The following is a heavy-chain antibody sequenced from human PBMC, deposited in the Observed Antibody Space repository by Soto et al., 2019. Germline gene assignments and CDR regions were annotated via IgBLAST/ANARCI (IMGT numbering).Heavy chain of an antibody. D-gene: IGHD1-26*01. CDR2: ISVYNGHT. J-gene: IGHJ6*02. CDR3: ARDLVGATKYYYYGMDV. CDR1: GYTFTSYG. V-gene: IGHV1-18*01. Sequence: GASVKVSCKASGYTFTSYGISWVRQAPGQGLEWMGWISVYNGHTNYAQKLQGRVTMTTDTSTSTAYMELRSLRSDDTAMYYCARDLVGATKYYYYGMDVWGQGTTVTVSS.